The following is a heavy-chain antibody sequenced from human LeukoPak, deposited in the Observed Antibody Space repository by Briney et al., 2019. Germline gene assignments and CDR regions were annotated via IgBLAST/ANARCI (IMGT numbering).Heavy chain of an antibody. CDR1: GGTFSSYA. CDR3: ASGYYGDYVIFDY. CDR2: IIPIFGTA. D-gene: IGHD4-17*01. J-gene: IGHJ4*02. V-gene: IGHV1-69*06. Sequence: ASVKVSCKASGGTFSSYATSWVRQAPGQGLEWMGGIIPIFGTANYAQKFQGRVTITADKSTSTAYMELSSLRSEDTAVYYCASGYYGDYVIFDYWGQGTLVTVSS.